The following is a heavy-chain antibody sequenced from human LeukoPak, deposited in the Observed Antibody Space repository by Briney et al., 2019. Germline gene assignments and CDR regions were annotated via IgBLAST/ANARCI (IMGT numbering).Heavy chain of an antibody. V-gene: IGHV3-23*01. D-gene: IGHD5-12*01. CDR3: AKRGDSGYDRFFDY. Sequence: GGSLRLSCAASGFTFSNAWMSWVRQAPGKGLEWVSAISGSGGSTYYADSVKGRFTISRDNSKNTLYLQMNSLRAEDTAVYYCAKRGDSGYDRFFDYWGQGTLVTVSS. CDR1: GFTFSNAW. J-gene: IGHJ4*02. CDR2: ISGSGGST.